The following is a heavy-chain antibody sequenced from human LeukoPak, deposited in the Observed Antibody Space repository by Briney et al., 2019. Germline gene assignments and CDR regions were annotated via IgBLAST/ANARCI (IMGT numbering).Heavy chain of an antibody. CDR3: ARDIGGATRYYFDY. CDR1: GFTFSGFW. Sequence: PGGSLRLSCAASGFTFSGFWMSWVRQAPGKGLEWVANIKEDGSEKYYVDSVKGRFTISRDNAKNSLCLQMNSLRAEDTAVYFCARDIGGATRYYFDYWGQGTLVTVSS. J-gene: IGHJ4*02. V-gene: IGHV3-7*01. CDR2: IKEDGSEK. D-gene: IGHD1-26*01.